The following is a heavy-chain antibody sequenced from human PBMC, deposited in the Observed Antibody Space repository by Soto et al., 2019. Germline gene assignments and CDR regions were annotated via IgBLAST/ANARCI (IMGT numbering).Heavy chain of an antibody. J-gene: IGHJ4*02. CDR3: ARPLYGGNARFDY. CDR2: IKQDGSEK. Sequence: GGSLRLSCAASGFTFSSYWMSWVRQAPGKGLEWVANIKQDGSEKYYVDSVKGRFTISRDNAKNSLYLQMNSLRAEDTAVYYCARPLYGGNARFDYWGQGTLVTVSS. D-gene: IGHD2-15*01. CDR1: GFTFSSYW. V-gene: IGHV3-7*01.